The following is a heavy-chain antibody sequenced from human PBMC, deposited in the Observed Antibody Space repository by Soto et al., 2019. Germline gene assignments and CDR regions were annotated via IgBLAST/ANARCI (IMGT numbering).Heavy chain of an antibody. CDR1: GFTLSRHG. CDR3: ARERGSYCSSTSCYHYYYGMDV. CDR2: ISAYNGNT. J-gene: IGHJ6*02. D-gene: IGHD2-2*01. Sequence: VEGSCQASGFTLSRHGISRGRQAPGQRLGGMGWISAYNGNTNYAQKLQGRVTMTTDTSTSTAYMELRSLRSDDTAVYYCARERGSYCSSTSCYHYYYGMDVWGQGTTVTVSS. V-gene: IGHV1-18*01.